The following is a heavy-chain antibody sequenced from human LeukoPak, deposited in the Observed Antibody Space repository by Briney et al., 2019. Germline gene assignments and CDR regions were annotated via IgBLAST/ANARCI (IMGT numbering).Heavy chain of an antibody. CDR1: GFTFSSYE. CDR3: ARVGKNGWDFDH. D-gene: IGHD6-19*01. J-gene: IGHJ4*02. V-gene: IGHV3-7*01. Sequence: GGSLRLSCAASGFTFSSYEMTWVRQAPGKGLAWVANIIEGGDVKYYVDSVKGRFTISRDNTKNSLYLQMTSLRADDTAVYYCARVGKNGWDFDHWGQGTLVTVSS. CDR2: IIEGGDVK.